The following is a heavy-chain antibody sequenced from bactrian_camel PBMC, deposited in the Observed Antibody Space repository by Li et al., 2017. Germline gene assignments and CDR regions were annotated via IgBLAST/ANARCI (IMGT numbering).Heavy chain of an antibody. Sequence: VQLVESGGGPVQAGGSLRLSCAASGYTGRSCMGWFRQAPGNEREGVAVIGMRGATTYADSVKGRFTISKDNAKNTLYLQMNSLKAEDTGMYYCAADNELSTYGRCWLPEGIKGRNFGSLSLLWPGHPGHRL. J-gene: IGHJ4*01. CDR1: GYTGRSC. D-gene: IGHD6*01. V-gene: IGHV3S53*01. CDR2: IGMRGAT.